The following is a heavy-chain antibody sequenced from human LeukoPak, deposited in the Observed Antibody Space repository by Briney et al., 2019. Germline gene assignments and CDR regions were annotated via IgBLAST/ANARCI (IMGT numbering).Heavy chain of an antibody. J-gene: IGHJ4*02. CDR2: IYYSGST. CDR3: ARRREATINILPEYYFDY. D-gene: IGHD5-12*01. CDR1: GGSISSHY. Sequence: SETLSLTCTVSGGSISSHYWSWIRQPPGKGLEWIGYIYYSGSTNYNPSLKSRVTISVDTSKNQFSLKLSSVTAADTAVYYCARRREATINILPEYYFDYWGQGTLVTVSS. V-gene: IGHV4-59*11.